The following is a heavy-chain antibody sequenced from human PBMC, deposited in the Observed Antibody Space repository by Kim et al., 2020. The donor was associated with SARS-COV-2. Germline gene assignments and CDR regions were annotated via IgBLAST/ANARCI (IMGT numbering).Heavy chain of an antibody. J-gene: IGHJ4*02. D-gene: IGHD3-22*01. V-gene: IGHV3-23*01. CDR3: AKDNYYDSSGYSG. Sequence: YAASGKGRFTISRDNSKNTLYLQMNSLRAEDTAVYYCAKDNYYDSSGYSGWGQGTLVTVSS.